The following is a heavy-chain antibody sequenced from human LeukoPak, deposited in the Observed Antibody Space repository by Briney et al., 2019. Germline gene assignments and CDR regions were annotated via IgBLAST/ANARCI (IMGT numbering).Heavy chain of an antibody. V-gene: IGHV4-59*08. CDR1: SASMSNDC. Sequence: SSETLSLTCTVSSASMSNDCWSWVRQSPGKGLEWIGYLHYSGSTDYNPSLKNRVTILVDTSKNQFSRNLSSVTAADTAVYYCAKHDSGYNWFDPWGQGTLVTVSS. CDR3: AKHDSGYNWFDP. J-gene: IGHJ5*02. CDR2: LHYSGST. D-gene: IGHD4-17*01.